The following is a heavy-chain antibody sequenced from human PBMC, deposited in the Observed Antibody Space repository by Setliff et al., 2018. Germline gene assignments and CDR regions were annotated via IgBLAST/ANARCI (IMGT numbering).Heavy chain of an antibody. Sequence: SETLSLTCTVSGGSSSSYYWSWIRQPAGKGLEWIGHIYIGGSANYNPSLKSRVTMSIDTSKNQFSLKLNSVTAADMAVYYCAREQWLDPPGYYYMDVWAKGTTVTAP. CDR3: AREQWLDPPGYYYMDV. J-gene: IGHJ6*03. CDR2: IYIGGSA. CDR1: GGSSSSYY. V-gene: IGHV4-4*07. D-gene: IGHD6-19*01.